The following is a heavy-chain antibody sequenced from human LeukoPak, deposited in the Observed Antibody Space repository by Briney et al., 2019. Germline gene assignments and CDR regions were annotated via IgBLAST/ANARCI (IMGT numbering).Heavy chain of an antibody. V-gene: IGHV1-8*01. CDR1: GYTFTSYD. CDR3: ARDYGGSSGWFDP. CDR2: MSPNSDNT. J-gene: IGHJ5*02. Sequence: ASVKVSCKASGYTFTSYDINWVRQATAQGLEWMGWMSPNSDNTGYAQKFQGRVTFTRDTSISTAYMELRSLTSEDTAVYYCARDYGGSSGWFDPWGQGTLVTVSS. D-gene: IGHD4-23*01.